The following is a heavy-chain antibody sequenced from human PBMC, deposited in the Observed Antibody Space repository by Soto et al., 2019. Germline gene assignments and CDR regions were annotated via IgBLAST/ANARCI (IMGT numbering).Heavy chain of an antibody. CDR3: AKPRMYSGGIYWYCDL. CDR1: GFSFTSSA. D-gene: IGHD6-19*01. CDR2: VSTSGGTT. V-gene: IGHV3-23*01. Sequence: EVQLLESGGGLVQPEGSLRLSCAASGFSFTSSALGWVRQAPGKGLEWVSAVSTSGGTTYYADSVKGRFAISRDNSKSTLYLQMSSLRAEDTALYYCAKPRMYSGGIYWYCDLWGRGTLVTVSS. J-gene: IGHJ2*01.